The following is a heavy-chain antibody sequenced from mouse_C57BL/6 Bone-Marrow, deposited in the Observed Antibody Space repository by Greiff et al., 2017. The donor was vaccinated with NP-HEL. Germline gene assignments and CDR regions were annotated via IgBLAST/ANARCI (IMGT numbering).Heavy chain of an antibody. D-gene: IGHD1-1*02. CDR1: GYSFTSYY. CDR3: ARCGNYAMDY. CDR2: IYPGSGNT. J-gene: IGHJ4*01. V-gene: IGHV1-66*01. Sequence: QVQLQQSGPELVKPGASVKISCKASGYSFTSYYIHWVKQRPGQGLEWIGWIYPGSGNTKYNEKFKGKATLTADTSSSTAYMQLSSLTSEDSAVYYCARCGNYAMDYWGQGTSVTVSS.